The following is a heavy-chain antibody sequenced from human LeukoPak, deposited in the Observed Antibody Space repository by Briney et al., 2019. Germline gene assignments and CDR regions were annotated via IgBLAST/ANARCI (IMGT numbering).Heavy chain of an antibody. CDR2: ISSSSSYI. V-gene: IGHV3-21*01. CDR1: VFTFSSYS. J-gene: IGHJ6*03. D-gene: IGHD5-18*01. Sequence: GGSLRLSCAASVFTFSSYSMNWVRQAPGKGLEWVSSISSSSSYIYYADSVKGRFTISRDNAKNSLYLQMNSLRAEDTAVYYCARDNGRIQLWSSYMDVWGKGTTVTVSS. CDR3: ARDNGRIQLWSSYMDV.